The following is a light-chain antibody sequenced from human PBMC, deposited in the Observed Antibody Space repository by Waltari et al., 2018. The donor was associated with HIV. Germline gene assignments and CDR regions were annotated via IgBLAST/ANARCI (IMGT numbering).Light chain of an antibody. J-gene: IGLJ3*02. Sequence: QSALTQPPSVSGSPGQSVTISCTGTSSDVGSYNRVSWYQQPPGTAPKLMIYEVSNRPSGVPDRFSGSKSGTTASLTISGLQAEDEADYYCSSYTSSSTLWVFGGGTKLTVL. CDR1: SSDVGSYNR. V-gene: IGLV2-18*02. CDR2: EVS. CDR3: SSYTSSSTLWV.